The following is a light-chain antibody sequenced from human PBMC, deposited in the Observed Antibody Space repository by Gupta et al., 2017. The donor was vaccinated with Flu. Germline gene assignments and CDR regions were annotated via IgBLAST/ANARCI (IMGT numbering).Light chain of an antibody. CDR3: SSYKGSGAV. J-gene: IGLJ2*01. V-gene: IGLV2-14*01. Sequence: QSITISCTGSNSDIGAYYYVYWYQQHPGQAPKLMIFEVNNRPSGVSTRFSGSKSGNKASLTISGVQAEDDAQYYCSSYKGSGAVFGGGTKLTVL. CDR1: NSDIGAYYY. CDR2: EVN.